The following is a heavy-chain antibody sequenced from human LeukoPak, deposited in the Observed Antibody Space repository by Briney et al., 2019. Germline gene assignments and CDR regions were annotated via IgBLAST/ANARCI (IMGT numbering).Heavy chain of an antibody. CDR2: IDTSSAYI. CDR1: GFSFGDYS. D-gene: IGHD5-24*01. CDR3: VGDQADTQFDSGEMIPLAL. V-gene: IGHV3-21*01. Sequence: GGSLRLSCGVSGFSFGDYSMNWVRQTPEKGLEWLSSIDTSSAYIYYADSVKGRVTISRDNSKNSLFLQMSRLRAEDTAVYYCVGDQADTQFDSGEMIPLALWGQGTLVIVSS. J-gene: IGHJ4*02.